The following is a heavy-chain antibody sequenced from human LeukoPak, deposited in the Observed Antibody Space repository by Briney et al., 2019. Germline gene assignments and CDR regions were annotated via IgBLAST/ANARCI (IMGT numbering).Heavy chain of an antibody. CDR3: AKVADYDILTGYPD. Sequence: GGSLRLSCAASGFTFSSYGMHWVRQAPGKGLEWVAFIRYDGSNKYYADSVKGRFTISRDNSKNTLYLQMNSLRAEDTAVYYCAKVADYDILTGYPDWGQGTLVTVSS. V-gene: IGHV3-30*02. CDR2: IRYDGSNK. CDR1: GFTFSSYG. D-gene: IGHD3-9*01. J-gene: IGHJ4*02.